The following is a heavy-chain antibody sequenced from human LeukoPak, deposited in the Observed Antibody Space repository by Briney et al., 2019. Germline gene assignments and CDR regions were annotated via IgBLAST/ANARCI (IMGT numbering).Heavy chain of an antibody. V-gene: IGHV3-23*01. CDR1: GFTFTNYA. Sequence: GGSLRLSCAASGFTFTNYAMTWVRQAPGKGLEWVSVIGASGADTYYSDSVKGLFTVSRDNSQNTLFLHMSSLRAEDTAVYFCARRPRDTSGYYLGAFHDWGQGTTVTVSS. CDR3: ARRPRDTSGYYLGAFHD. J-gene: IGHJ3*01. CDR2: IGASGADT. D-gene: IGHD3-22*01.